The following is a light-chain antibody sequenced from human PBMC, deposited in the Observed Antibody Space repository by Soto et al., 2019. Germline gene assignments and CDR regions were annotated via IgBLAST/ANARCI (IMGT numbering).Light chain of an antibody. CDR2: DIS. J-gene: IGLJ2*01. Sequence: QSALTQPASVSGSPGQSITISCTGTSSDVGGYNYVSWYQQHPGIAPKLIIYDISNRPSGVSNRFSGSKSGNTASLTISGLQAEDEADYYCSSYTIVNTFVHVLFGVGTKLTVL. CDR3: SSYTIVNTFVHVL. CDR1: SSDVGGYNY. V-gene: IGLV2-14*03.